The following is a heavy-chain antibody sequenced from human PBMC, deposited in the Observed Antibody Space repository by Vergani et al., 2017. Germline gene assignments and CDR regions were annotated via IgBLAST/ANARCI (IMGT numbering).Heavy chain of an antibody. CDR3: ARFPNIVGENWFDS. J-gene: IGHJ5*01. CDR1: GNSISTSNYY. CDR2: IYYTGRT. V-gene: IGHV4-39*02. D-gene: IGHD2/OR15-2a*01. Sequence: QLQLQQSGPGLVKPSETLSLTCTVSGNSISTSNYYWGWIRQPPGKGLEWIGNIYYTGRTYYNPSLKSRVTISVDTSKDHFSLQLSSVTATDTAVYYCARFPNIVGENWFDSWGQGTLVTVSS.